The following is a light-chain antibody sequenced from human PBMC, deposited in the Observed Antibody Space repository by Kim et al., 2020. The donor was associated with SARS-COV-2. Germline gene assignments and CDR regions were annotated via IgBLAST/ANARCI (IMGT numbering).Light chain of an antibody. CDR2: KTS. CDR3: QQYNTYSPWA. V-gene: IGKV1-5*03. Sequence: SVGDRGTITCRASENVSGRLAWYQQKPGKAPNLLIYKTSNLENGVPSRFSGSGSGTEFTLTITSLQADDFATYYCQQYNTYSPWAFGQGTKVEVK. CDR1: ENVSGR. J-gene: IGKJ1*01.